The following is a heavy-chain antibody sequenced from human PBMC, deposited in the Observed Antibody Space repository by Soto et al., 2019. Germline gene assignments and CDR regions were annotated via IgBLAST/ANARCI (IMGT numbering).Heavy chain of an antibody. CDR1: GASVNTYS. CDR2: IYTSAST. V-gene: IGHV4-4*07. CDR3: AKDREEGYNFYYGMDV. Sequence: PSETLSLTCTVSGASVNTYSWSWIRQPAWRGLEWIGRIYTSASTNYSPSLKGRVTLSVDTSKNQVSLKLTSVTAADTAIYYCAKDREEGYNFYYGMDVSGQGATVTVSS. D-gene: IGHD2-2*02. J-gene: IGHJ6*02.